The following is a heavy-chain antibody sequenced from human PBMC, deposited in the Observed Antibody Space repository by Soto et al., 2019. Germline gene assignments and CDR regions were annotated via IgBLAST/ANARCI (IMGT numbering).Heavy chain of an antibody. J-gene: IGHJ6*02. CDR1: GGSISSGGYY. CDR2: IYYSGST. Sequence: SETLSLTCTVSGGSISSGGYYWSWIRQHPGKGLEWIGYIYYSGSTYYNPSLKSRVTISVDTSKNQFSLKLSSVTAADTAVYYCAREVAGYQLLTRYYYYYYGMDVWGQGTTVTVSS. V-gene: IGHV4-31*03. D-gene: IGHD2-2*01. CDR3: AREVAGYQLLTRYYYYYYGMDV.